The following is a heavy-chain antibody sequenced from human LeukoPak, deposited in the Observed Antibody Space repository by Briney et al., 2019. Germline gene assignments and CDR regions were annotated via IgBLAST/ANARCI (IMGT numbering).Heavy chain of an antibody. J-gene: IGHJ6*02. V-gene: IGHV4-59*08. CDR3: ARLYHSSGYYSGYYYGMDV. D-gene: IGHD3-22*01. CDR1: GGSISSYH. CDR2: IYYSGST. Sequence: SETLSLTCTVSGGSISSYHWSWIRQPPGKGLEWIGYIYYSGSTNYNPSLKSRVTISVDTSKNQFSLKLSSVTAADTAVYYCARLYHSSGYYSGYYYGMDVWGQGTTVTVSS.